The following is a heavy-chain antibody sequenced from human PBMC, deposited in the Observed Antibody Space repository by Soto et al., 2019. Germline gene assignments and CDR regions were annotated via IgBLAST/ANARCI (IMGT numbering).Heavy chain of an antibody. Sequence: SETLSLTCTVSGGSISSGGYYWSWIRQHPGKGLEWIGYIYYSGSTYYNPSLKSRVTISVDTSKNQFSLKLSSVTAADTAVYYCARGPLDYPIPDFDYWGQGTLVTVSS. CDR2: IYYSGST. V-gene: IGHV4-31*03. D-gene: IGHD2-8*01. J-gene: IGHJ4*02. CDR3: ARGPLDYPIPDFDY. CDR1: GGSISSGGYY.